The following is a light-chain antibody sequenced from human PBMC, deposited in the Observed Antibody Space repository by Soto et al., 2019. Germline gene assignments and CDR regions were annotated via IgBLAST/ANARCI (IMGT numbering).Light chain of an antibody. V-gene: IGKV3-15*01. CDR3: QQYNNWPRT. Sequence: TTVPVTLTQSPWEKVTLSCRASLSVSSDLAWYRQKPGQAPRLLIYRAFTRATGIPARFSGSGFGTDFTLTISSLQSEDFAVYYCQQYNNWPRTFGGGSKV. J-gene: IGKJ4*01. CDR2: RAF. CDR1: LSVSSD.